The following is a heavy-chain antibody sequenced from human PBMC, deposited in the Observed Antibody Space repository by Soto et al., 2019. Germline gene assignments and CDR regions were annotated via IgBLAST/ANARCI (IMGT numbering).Heavy chain of an antibody. Sequence: GGSLRLSCAASGFTFNTCGMHWVRQAPGKGLEXVAXVSXXGXLXXXAXXVKGRFTISRDNSKNTIFLQMNSLRSDESAVYFCAKEGQQWLYYFDHWGQGAPVTVSS. D-gene: IGHD6-19*01. CDR3: AKEGQQWLYYFDH. V-gene: IGHV3-30*18. CDR2: VSXXGXLX. CDR1: GFTFNTCG. J-gene: IGHJ4*02.